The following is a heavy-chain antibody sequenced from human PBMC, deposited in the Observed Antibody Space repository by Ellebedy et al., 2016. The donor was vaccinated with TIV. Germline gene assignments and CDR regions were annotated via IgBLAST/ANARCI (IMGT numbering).Heavy chain of an antibody. CDR2: ISSSSSYI. Sequence: GESLKISCAASGFTFSSYSMNWVRQAPGKGLEWVSSISSSSSYIYYADSVKGRFTISSDNAKNSLYLQMNSLRAEDTAVYYCARAIISYDSSGYYPNYYYYGMDVWGQGTTVTVSS. V-gene: IGHV3-21*01. CDR1: GFTFSSYS. CDR3: ARAIISYDSSGYYPNYYYYGMDV. D-gene: IGHD3-22*01. J-gene: IGHJ6*02.